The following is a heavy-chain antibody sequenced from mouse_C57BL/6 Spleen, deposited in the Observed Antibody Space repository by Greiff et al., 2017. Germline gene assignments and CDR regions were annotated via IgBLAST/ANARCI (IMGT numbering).Heavy chain of an antibody. CDR1: GFTFSCYT. CDR2: ISGGGGNT. D-gene: IGHD2-1*01. V-gene: IGHV5-9*01. CDR3: ARGYGSDWYFDF. J-gene: IGHJ1*03. Sequence: EVKVVESGGGLVKPGGSLKLSCAASGFTFSCYTMSWVRQTPEKRLEWVATISGGGGNTYYPDRVKGRFTISRDNSKKTLYRQMSSLRSEDTALYYCARGYGSDWYFDFWGTGTTVTVSS.